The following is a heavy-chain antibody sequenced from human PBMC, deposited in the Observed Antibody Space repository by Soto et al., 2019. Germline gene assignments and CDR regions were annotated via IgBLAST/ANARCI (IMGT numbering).Heavy chain of an antibody. J-gene: IGHJ5*02. Sequence: PGGSLRLSCAASGFTFSNYAMTWVRRAPGKGLEWVSGISWNSGSIGYADSVKGRFTISRDNAKNSLYLQMNSLRAEDTALYYCAKDDGSGSYYNAPGFDPWGQGTLVTVSS. CDR3: AKDDGSGSYYNAPGFDP. CDR1: GFTFSNYA. CDR2: ISWNSGSI. D-gene: IGHD3-10*01. V-gene: IGHV3-9*01.